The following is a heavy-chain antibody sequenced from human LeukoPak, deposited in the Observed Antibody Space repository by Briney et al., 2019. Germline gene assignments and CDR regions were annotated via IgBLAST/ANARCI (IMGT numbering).Heavy chain of an antibody. Sequence: ASVKVSCKASGYTFTSYGISWVRQAPGQGLEWMGGIIPIFGTANYAQKFQGRVSITADESTSTAYMELSSLRSEDTAVYYCARHPRVGAQGVDYWGQGTLVTVSS. D-gene: IGHD1-26*01. V-gene: IGHV1-69*13. CDR1: GYTFTSYG. CDR3: ARHPRVGAQGVDY. J-gene: IGHJ4*02. CDR2: IIPIFGTA.